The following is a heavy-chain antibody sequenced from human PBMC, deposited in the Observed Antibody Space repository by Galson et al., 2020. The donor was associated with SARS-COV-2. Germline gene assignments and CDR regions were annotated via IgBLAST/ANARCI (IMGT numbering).Heavy chain of an antibody. Sequence: GGSLRLSCAASGFTFSSYAMHWVRQAPGKGLEWVAVISYDGSNKYYADSVKGRFTISRDNSKNTLYLQMNSLRAEDTAVYYCARGRGGGYHDAFDIWGQGTMVTVSS. D-gene: IGHD3-16*01. CDR3: ARGRGGGYHDAFDI. CDR2: ISYDGSNK. J-gene: IGHJ3*02. V-gene: IGHV3-30*04. CDR1: GFTFSSYA.